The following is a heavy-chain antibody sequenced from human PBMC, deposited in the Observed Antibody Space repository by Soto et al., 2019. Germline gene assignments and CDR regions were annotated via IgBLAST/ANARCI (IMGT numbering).Heavy chain of an antibody. CDR3: ARDFGRHCSSTSCDPFYFDY. J-gene: IGHJ4*02. CDR1: GGSFSDYY. V-gene: IGHV4-34*04. D-gene: IGHD2-2*01. Sequence: SETLSLTCAVYGGSFSDYYWTWIRQPPGKGQEWIGEINHSGSTKNNPSLKSRATVSVDTSKNQFSLKLTSVTATDTAVYYCARDFGRHCSSTSCDPFYFDYWGQGTLVTVSS. CDR2: INHSGST.